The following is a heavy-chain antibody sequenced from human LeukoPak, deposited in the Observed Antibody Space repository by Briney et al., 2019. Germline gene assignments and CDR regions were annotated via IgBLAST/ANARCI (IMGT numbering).Heavy chain of an antibody. CDR3: ARETGGVGGYFEN. CDR2: IHNSGDET. Sequence: GGSLRLSCATSGITFGTYAMTWVRQAPGKGLEWVSSIHNSGDETFYSDSVRGRFTISRDNSKSTVYLQMNSLRADDTALYYCARETGGVGGYFENWGQGILVTVSS. D-gene: IGHD2-8*02. J-gene: IGHJ4*02. V-gene: IGHV3-23*01. CDR1: GITFGTYA.